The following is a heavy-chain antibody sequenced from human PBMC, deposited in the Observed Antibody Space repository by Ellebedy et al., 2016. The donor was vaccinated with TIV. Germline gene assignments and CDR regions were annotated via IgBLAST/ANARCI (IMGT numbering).Heavy chain of an antibody. Sequence: GESLKISCAASGFTFSDYYMSWIRQAPGKGLEWISYISPSGSTIYYADSVKGRFTISRDNAKNSLYLQMNGLRAEDTAVYYCATSEYSNTWLFRGMDVWGQGTTVTVSS. D-gene: IGHD6-6*01. CDR2: ISPSGSTI. V-gene: IGHV3-11*01. CDR3: ATSEYSNTWLFRGMDV. J-gene: IGHJ6*02. CDR1: GFTFSDYY.